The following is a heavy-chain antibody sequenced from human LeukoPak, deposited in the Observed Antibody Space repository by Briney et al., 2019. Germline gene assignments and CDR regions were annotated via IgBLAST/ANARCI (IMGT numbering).Heavy chain of an antibody. V-gene: IGHV3-23*01. D-gene: IGHD1-26*01. J-gene: IGHJ4*02. Sequence: GGSLRLSCAASGFTFNNYAMNWVRQAPGKGLEWVSSISESGGTTDYADSVKGRFTISRDNAKNSLYLQMNSLRAEDTAVYYCARDPIVGATHFDYWGQGTLVTVSS. CDR2: ISESGGTT. CDR3: ARDPIVGATHFDY. CDR1: GFTFNNYA.